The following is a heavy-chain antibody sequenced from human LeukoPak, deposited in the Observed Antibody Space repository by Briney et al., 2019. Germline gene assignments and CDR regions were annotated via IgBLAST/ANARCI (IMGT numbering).Heavy chain of an antibody. Sequence: SETLSLTCTVSGGSISSSSYYWGWIRQPPGKGLEWIGSIYYSGSTYYNPSLKSRVTISVDRSKNQFSLKLSSVTAADTAVYYCASYYGDYVGWFDPWGQGTLVTVYS. D-gene: IGHD4-17*01. V-gene: IGHV4-39*07. J-gene: IGHJ5*02. CDR3: ASYYGDYVGWFDP. CDR2: IYYSGST. CDR1: GGSISSSSYY.